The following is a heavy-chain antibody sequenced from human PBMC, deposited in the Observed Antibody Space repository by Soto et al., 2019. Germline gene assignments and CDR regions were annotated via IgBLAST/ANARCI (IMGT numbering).Heavy chain of an antibody. CDR1: GGSIRSSNYY. D-gene: IGHD6-13*01. CDR2: IYYSGDT. V-gene: IGHV4-39*01. CDR3: ASLQVPGNFDY. J-gene: IGHJ4*02. Sequence: SETLSLTCTVSGGSIRSSNYYWAWVRQPPGKGLEWIANIYYSGDTYFHPSLRGRLTVSVDTSKNQFSLKLSSLTAAGTAMYYCASLQVPGNFDYWGQGTLVTVSS.